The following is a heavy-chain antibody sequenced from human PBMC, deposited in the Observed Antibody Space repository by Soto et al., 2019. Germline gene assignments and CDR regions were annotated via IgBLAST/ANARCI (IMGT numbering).Heavy chain of an antibody. Sequence: QVQLVQSGAEVKKPGSSLKVSCKASGDTFSSYTISWVRQAPGPGLEWVGRIIPILGIANYAQKFQGRVTITADKSTSTAYMELSSLRSEDTAVYYCATGRAGLHSSPGSNWFDPWGQGTLVTVSS. CDR3: ATGRAGLHSSPGSNWFDP. CDR2: IIPILGIA. D-gene: IGHD6-13*01. J-gene: IGHJ5*02. V-gene: IGHV1-69*02. CDR1: GDTFSSYT.